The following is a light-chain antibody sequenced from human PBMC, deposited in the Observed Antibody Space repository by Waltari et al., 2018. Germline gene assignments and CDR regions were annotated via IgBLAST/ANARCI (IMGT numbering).Light chain of an antibody. J-gene: IGKJ1*01. CDR3: QQSYSTPWT. Sequence: DIQMTQSPASLSASVGDRVTITCRASHSISSYLNWYQQSPGKAPRLLIYAASILQSGVPSRFSSSGSGTDFTLIISSLQPEDFATYYCQQSYSTPWTFGQGTNVEIK. CDR2: AAS. V-gene: IGKV1-39*01. CDR1: HSISSY.